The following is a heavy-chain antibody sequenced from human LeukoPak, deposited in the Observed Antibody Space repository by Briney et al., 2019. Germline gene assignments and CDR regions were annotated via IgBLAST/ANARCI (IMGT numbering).Heavy chain of an antibody. CDR3: ARGPNVGDS. CDR2: IYYTGST. J-gene: IGHJ4*02. Sequence: SETLSLTCTVSGGSISSYYWSWIRQPPGKGLEWIGYIYYTGSTNYNPSLKSRVTISVDTSKNQFSLKLSPVTAADTAVYYCARGPNVGDSWGQGTLVTVSS. CDR1: GGSISSYY. D-gene: IGHD1-26*01. V-gene: IGHV4-59*01.